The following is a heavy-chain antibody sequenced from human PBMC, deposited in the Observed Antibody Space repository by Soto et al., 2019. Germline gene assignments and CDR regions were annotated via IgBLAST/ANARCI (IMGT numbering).Heavy chain of an antibody. CDR2: IYYSGST. D-gene: IGHD3-22*01. CDR3: PREFNGVYDSRGHFGPLDY. V-gene: IGHV4-39*07. Sequence: SETLSLTCSVSGGSISSSSYFWGWIRQPPGKGLEWIGSIYYSGSTYYNPSLKSRVTVSVDTSKNQFSLKLSSVTAADTAVYYCPREFNGVYDSRGHFGPLDYWGQAILVSVS. J-gene: IGHJ4*02. CDR1: GGSISSSSYF.